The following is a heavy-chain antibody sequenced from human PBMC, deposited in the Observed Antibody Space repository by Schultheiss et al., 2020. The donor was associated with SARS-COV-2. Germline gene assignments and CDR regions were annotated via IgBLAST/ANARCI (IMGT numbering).Heavy chain of an antibody. CDR2: IYYSGST. J-gene: IGHJ4*02. D-gene: IGHD1-26*01. V-gene: IGHV4-59*01. CDR1: GGSISSYY. Sequence: SETLSLTCTVSGGSISSYYWSWIRQPPGKGLEWIGSIYYSGSTNYNPSLKSRVTISVDTSKNQFSLRLSSVTAADTAVYYCARVGSYYSTLLYYFDYWGQGTLVTVSS. CDR3: ARVGSYYSTLLYYFDY.